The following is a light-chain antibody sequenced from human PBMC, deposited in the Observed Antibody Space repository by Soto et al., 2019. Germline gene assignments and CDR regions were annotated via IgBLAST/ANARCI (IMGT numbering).Light chain of an antibody. V-gene: IGKV3-15*01. Sequence: EIAMTPLSDTLSLSPGVRAALCCWASQSGSSKQASSQPDPGQAPRLLSYDASSTATGIPAKFRGSGSGTEFTLTISSLQSEDVAAYYCQQYGSSPQTFGQGTKV. CDR1: QSGSSK. CDR2: DAS. J-gene: IGKJ1*01. CDR3: QQYGSSPQT.